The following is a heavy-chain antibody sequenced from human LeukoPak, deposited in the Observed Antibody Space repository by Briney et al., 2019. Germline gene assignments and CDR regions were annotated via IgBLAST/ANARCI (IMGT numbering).Heavy chain of an antibody. D-gene: IGHD1-26*01. V-gene: IGHV3-23*01. CDR3: AKAVGATTGYY. J-gene: IGHJ4*02. CDR1: GFTFSSYA. Sequence: PGGSLRLSCAASGFTFSSYAMSWVRQAPGKGLEWVSTISGSGSSTYYADSVKGRFTISRDNSKNTLYLQMNSLGAEDTAVYYCAKAVGATTGYYWGQGTLVTVSS. CDR2: ISGSGSST.